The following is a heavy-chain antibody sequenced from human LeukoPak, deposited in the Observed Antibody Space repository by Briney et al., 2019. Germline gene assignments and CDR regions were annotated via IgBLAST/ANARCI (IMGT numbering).Heavy chain of an antibody. CDR2: IYYSGST. CDR1: GGSISSGDYY. Sequence: PSETLSLTCTVSGGSISSGDYYWSWIRQPPGKGLEWIGYIYYSGSTYYNPSLKSRVTISVDTSKNQFSLKLSSVTAADTAVYYCARVIVGATGFDYWGQGTLVTVSS. V-gene: IGHV4-30-4*02. D-gene: IGHD1-26*01. CDR3: ARVIVGATGFDY. J-gene: IGHJ4*02.